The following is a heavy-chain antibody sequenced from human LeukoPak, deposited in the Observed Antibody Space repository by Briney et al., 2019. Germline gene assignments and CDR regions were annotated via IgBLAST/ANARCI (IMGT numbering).Heavy chain of an antibody. CDR3: ARSGELRTLYFDY. CDR2: ISGSGGST. Sequence: GGSLRLSCAASGASGFTFSSYSMNWVRQAPGKGLEWVSAISGSGGSTYYADSVKGRFTISRDNSKNTLYLQINSLRAEDTAVYYCARSGELRTLYFDYWGQGTLVTVSS. CDR1: GFTFSSYS. D-gene: IGHD1-7*01. V-gene: IGHV3-23*01. J-gene: IGHJ4*02.